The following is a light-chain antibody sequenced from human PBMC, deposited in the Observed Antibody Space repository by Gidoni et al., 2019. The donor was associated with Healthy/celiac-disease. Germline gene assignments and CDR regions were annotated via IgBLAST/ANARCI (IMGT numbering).Light chain of an antibody. V-gene: IGKV3-11*01. J-gene: IGKJ4*01. CDR1: QSVSSY. CDR3: QQRSNWPPHT. Sequence: IVLTQSPATLSLSPGERATLSCRVSQSVSSYLAWYQQKPGQAPRLLIYDASNRATGIPARCSGSGSGTDVTLNISSREPEDFAVYYCQQRSNWPPHTFGGGTKVEIK. CDR2: DAS.